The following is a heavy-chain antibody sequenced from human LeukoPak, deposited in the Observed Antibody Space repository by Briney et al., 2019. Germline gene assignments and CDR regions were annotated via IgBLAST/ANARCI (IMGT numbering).Heavy chain of an antibody. CDR3: ARDRGYCSGGTCRIHYFDY. D-gene: IGHD2-15*01. V-gene: IGHV3-7*04. CDR1: GFTFTDYW. CDR2: IEQDGSDN. Sequence: GRSLRLSCAASGFTFTDYWMSWVRQAPGKGLEWVANIEQDGSDNYHLGSVMGRFTISRDNAKNSLYLQMNSLRAEDTAVYYCARDRGYCSGGTCRIHYFDYWGQGTLVTVSS. J-gene: IGHJ4*02.